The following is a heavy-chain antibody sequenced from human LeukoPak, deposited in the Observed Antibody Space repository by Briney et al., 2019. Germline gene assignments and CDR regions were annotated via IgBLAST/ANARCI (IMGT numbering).Heavy chain of an antibody. CDR2: ISGSGVST. D-gene: IGHD2-21*01. Sequence: GGSLRLSCAASGFTFSSYAMCWVRQAPGKGLEWVSAISGSGVSTYYADSVKGRFTISRDNSKNTLYLQMNSLRAEDTAVYYCAKLKIVAGGYFDYWGQGTLVTVSS. V-gene: IGHV3-23*01. J-gene: IGHJ4*02. CDR1: GFTFSSYA. CDR3: AKLKIVAGGYFDY.